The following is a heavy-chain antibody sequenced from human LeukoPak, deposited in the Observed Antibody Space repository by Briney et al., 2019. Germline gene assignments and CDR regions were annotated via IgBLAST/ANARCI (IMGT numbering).Heavy chain of an antibody. J-gene: IGHJ6*03. CDR3: ARDPYSGSYVDYYYYYYMDV. Sequence: PGGSLRLSCAASGFTFSSYAMSWVRQAPGKGLEWVSSITSSSSHIYYADSVKGRFTISRDNAKNSLYLQIDSLRAEDTAVYYCARDPYSGSYVDYYYYYYMDVWGKGTTVTISS. D-gene: IGHD6-13*01. V-gene: IGHV3-21*01. CDR1: GFTFSSYA. CDR2: ITSSSSHI.